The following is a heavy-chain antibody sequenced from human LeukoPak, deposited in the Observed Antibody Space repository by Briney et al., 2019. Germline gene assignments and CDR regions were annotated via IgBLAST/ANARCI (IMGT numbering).Heavy chain of an antibody. J-gene: IGHJ4*02. CDR3: ARDLSSIVGATGGAY. V-gene: IGHV1-69*13. D-gene: IGHD1-26*01. CDR1: GGTFSSYA. CDR2: IIPIFGTA. Sequence: SVKVSCKASGGTFSSYAISWVRQATGQGLGWMGGIIPIFGTANYAQKFQGRVTITADESTSTAYMGLSSLRSEDTAVYYCARDLSSIVGATGGAYWGQGTLVTVSS.